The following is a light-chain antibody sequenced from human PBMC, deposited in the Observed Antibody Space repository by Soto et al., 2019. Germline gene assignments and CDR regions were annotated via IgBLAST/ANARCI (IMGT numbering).Light chain of an antibody. CDR3: QQYYTTPHT. V-gene: IGKV4-1*01. J-gene: IGKJ2*01. CDR1: QSVLYSSNNKNY. Sequence: VMTQSPDSLAVSLGERATINCKSSQSVLYSSNNKNYLAWYQHKAGQPPRLLIYWASTRESGVPDRFSGSGSGTDFTLTISILQAEDVAVYYCQQYYTTPHTYGRGTKLELK. CDR2: WAS.